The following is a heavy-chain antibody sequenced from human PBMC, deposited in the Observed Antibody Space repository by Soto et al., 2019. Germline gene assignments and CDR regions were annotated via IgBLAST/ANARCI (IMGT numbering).Heavy chain of an antibody. D-gene: IGHD1-26*01. CDR3: ARRYVGANRSSPYYLDY. J-gene: IGHJ4*01. Sequence: PGESLKISCKGSGYSFTSYWIGWVRQMPGKGLEWMGIIYPGDSQTLYSPSFEGQVTISADKSISTVYLQWRSLKASDTAKYFCARRYVGANRSSPYYLDYWGQGTLVTVYS. V-gene: IGHV5-51*01. CDR1: GYSFTSYW. CDR2: IYPGDSQT.